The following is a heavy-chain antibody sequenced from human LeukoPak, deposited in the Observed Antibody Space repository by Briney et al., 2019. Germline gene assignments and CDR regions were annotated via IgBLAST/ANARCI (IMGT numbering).Heavy chain of an antibody. D-gene: IGHD6-13*01. Sequence: GGSLRFSCAASGFTFSSYWMHWVRQAPGKGLVWVSRINSDGSSTSYADSVKGRFTISRDNAKNTLYLQMNSLRAEDTAVYYCAEGIAAAGIDYWGQGTLVTVSS. CDR2: INSDGSST. CDR3: AEGIAAAGIDY. CDR1: GFTFSSYW. V-gene: IGHV3-74*01. J-gene: IGHJ4*02.